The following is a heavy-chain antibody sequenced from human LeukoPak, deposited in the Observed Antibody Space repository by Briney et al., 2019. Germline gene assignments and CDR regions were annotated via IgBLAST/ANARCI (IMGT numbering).Heavy chain of an antibody. Sequence: SETLSLTCTVSGGSISSYYWSWIRQPPGKGLEWIGYIYYSGTTNYNPSLKSRVTISVDTSKNQFSLKLSSVTAAGTAVYYCARFRHYDSSGYYSPNFDYWGQGTLVTVSS. CDR3: ARFRHYDSSGYYSPNFDY. J-gene: IGHJ4*02. D-gene: IGHD3-22*01. CDR1: GGSISSYY. V-gene: IGHV4-59*12. CDR2: IYYSGTT.